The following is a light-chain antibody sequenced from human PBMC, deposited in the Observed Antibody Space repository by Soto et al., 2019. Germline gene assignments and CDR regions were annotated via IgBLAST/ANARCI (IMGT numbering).Light chain of an antibody. Sequence: EIVMTQSPATLSVSPGERATLSCRASQSVSSNLAWYQQKPGQAPRLLIYGASTRATVIPARFSGSGSGTEFTLTISSLQSEDFVVYYCQQYNNWPWTFGQGTKVDIK. J-gene: IGKJ1*01. CDR3: QQYNNWPWT. CDR1: QSVSSN. CDR2: GAS. V-gene: IGKV3-15*01.